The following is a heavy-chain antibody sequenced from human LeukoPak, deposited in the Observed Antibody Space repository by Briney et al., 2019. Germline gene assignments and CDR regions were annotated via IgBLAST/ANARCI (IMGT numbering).Heavy chain of an antibody. CDR2: IYSGGST. V-gene: IGHV3-53*01. Sequence: GGSLRLSCAASGFTVSSNYMSWVRQAPGKGLEWVSVIYSGGSTYYADSVKGRFTISRDNSKNTLYLQMNSLRAEDPAVYYCAKSPSRSAGYWVGPRGQGTPVNVSS. D-gene: IGHD2-2*01. CDR3: AKSPSRSAGYWVGP. CDR1: GFTVSSNY. J-gene: IGHJ5*01.